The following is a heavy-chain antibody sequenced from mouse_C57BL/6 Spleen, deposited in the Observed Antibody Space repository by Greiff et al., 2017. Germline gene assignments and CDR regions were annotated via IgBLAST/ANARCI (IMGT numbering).Heavy chain of an antibody. J-gene: IGHJ4*01. CDR2: ISDGGSYT. V-gene: IGHV5-4*03. Sequence: EVKLVESGGGLVKPGGSLKLSCAASGFTFSSYAMSWVRQTPEKRLEWVATISDGGSYTYYPDNVKGRFTISRDNAKNNLYLQMSHLETENTAMYCCANMDYWGQGTSVTVSS. CDR3: ANMDY. CDR1: GFTFSSYA.